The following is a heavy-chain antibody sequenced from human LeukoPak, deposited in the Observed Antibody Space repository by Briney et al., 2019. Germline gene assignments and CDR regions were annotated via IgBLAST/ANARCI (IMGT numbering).Heavy chain of an antibody. CDR1: GYSISSGYY. D-gene: IGHD3-10*01. Sequence: PSETLSLTCTVSGYSISSGYYWGWIRQPPGKGLEWIGSIYHSGSTYYNPSLKSRVTISVDTSKNQFSLKLSSVTAADTAVYYCARGDMVRGVIIDAYFDYWGQGTLVTVSS. CDR2: IYHSGST. V-gene: IGHV4-38-2*02. J-gene: IGHJ4*02. CDR3: ARGDMVRGVIIDAYFDY.